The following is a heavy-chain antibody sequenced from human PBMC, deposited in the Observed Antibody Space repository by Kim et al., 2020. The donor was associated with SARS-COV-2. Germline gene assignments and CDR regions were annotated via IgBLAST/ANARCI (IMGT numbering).Heavy chain of an antibody. J-gene: IGHJ4*02. D-gene: IGHD6-13*01. Sequence: AQKFQDRVTMTEDTSTDTAYMELSSLRSEDTAVYYCATSSSSWYYYFDYWGQGTLVTVSS. V-gene: IGHV1-24*01. CDR3: ATSSSSWYYYFDY.